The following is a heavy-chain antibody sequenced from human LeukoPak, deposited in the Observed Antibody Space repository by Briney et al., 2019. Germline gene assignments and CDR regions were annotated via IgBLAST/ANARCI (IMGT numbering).Heavy chain of an antibody. CDR2: IDWDDDK. CDR1: GFSLSTSGLC. J-gene: IGHJ4*02. D-gene: IGHD6-13*01. CDR3: ARGSSSWPLGY. V-gene: IGHV2-70*11. Sequence: RGSGPTLVNPTPTLTLTCTFSGFSLSTSGLCVSWIRHPPGKALEWLARIDWDDDKYYSTSLKTKLTISKDTSKNQVVRTMTNMDPVDTSTYYCARGSSSWPLGYWGQGTLVTVSS.